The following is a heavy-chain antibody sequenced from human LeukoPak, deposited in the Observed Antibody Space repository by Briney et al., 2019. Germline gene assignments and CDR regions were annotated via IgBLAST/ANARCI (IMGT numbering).Heavy chain of an antibody. J-gene: IGHJ5*02. Sequence: GGSLRLSCAASGFTFSSYWMNWVRQAPGKGLEWVANIRQDGSEKYYVDSVKGRFTISRDNAKKSLYLQLNSLRAEDTAVYYCARTTIAMIVVGWFDPWGQGTLVTVSS. CDR1: GFTFSSYW. V-gene: IGHV3-7*01. CDR3: ARTTIAMIVVGWFDP. CDR2: IRQDGSEK. D-gene: IGHD3-22*01.